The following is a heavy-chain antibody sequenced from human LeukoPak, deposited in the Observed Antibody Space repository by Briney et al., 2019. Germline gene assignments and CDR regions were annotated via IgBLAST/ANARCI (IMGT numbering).Heavy chain of an antibody. CDR1: GFTVSSNY. CDR3: ARDMYTRNPFDY. D-gene: IGHD5/OR15-5a*01. Sequence: GGSLRLSCAESGFTVSSNYMSWVRQAPGKGLEWVSVIYSGGSTYYADSVRGRFTISRDNSKNTLHLQMNSLRAEDTAVYYCARDMYTRNPFDYWGQGNLVTVSS. V-gene: IGHV3-66*01. CDR2: IYSGGST. J-gene: IGHJ4*02.